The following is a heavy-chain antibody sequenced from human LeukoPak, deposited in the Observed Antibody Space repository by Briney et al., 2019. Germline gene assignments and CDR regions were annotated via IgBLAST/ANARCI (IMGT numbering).Heavy chain of an antibody. CDR2: ISGSGGST. V-gene: IGHV3-23*01. CDR1: GFTFSSYA. J-gene: IGHJ4*02. Sequence: GGSLRLSCAASGFTFSSYAMSWVRQAPAKGLEWVSAISGSGGSTYYADSVKGRFTISRDNSKNTLYLQMNSLRAEDTAVYYCARGLPAAIPIYYFDYWGQGTLVTVSS. D-gene: IGHD2-2*02. CDR3: ARGLPAAIPIYYFDY.